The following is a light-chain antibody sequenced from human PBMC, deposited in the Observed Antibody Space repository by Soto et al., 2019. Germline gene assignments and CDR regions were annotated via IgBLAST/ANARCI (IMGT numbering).Light chain of an antibody. CDR3: CSYADPSTLI. J-gene: IGLJ2*01. CDR2: EGS. V-gene: IGLV2-23*01. CDR1: SSDVGSYNL. Sequence: QSALTQPASVSGSPGQSITISCTGTSSDVGSYNLVSWYQQYPGTAPKLMIYEGSKRPSGVSDRFSGSKSGNTASLTISGLQAEDEAHYYCCSYADPSTLIFGGGTKLTVL.